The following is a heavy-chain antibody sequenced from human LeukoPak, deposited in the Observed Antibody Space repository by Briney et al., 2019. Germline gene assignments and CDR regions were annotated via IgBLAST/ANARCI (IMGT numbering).Heavy chain of an antibody. D-gene: IGHD2-15*01. J-gene: IGHJ4*02. Sequence: DSVKGRVTIARDNAKNSLYLQMNSLRAEDTAVYYCASSDCSGGSCYYGYWGQGTLVTVSS. CDR3: ASSDCSGGSCYYGY. V-gene: IGHV3-48*03.